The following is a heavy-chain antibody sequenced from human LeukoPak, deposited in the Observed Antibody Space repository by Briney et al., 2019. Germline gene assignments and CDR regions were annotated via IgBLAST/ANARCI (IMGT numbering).Heavy chain of an antibody. D-gene: IGHD4-17*01. J-gene: IGHJ4*02. V-gene: IGHV4-34*01. CDR3: ARVLNGDFDY. CDR2: INHSGST. Sequence: PSETLSLTCTVSGGSISSYYWSWIRQPPGKGLEWIGEINHSGSTNYNPSLKSRVTISVDTSKNQFSLKLSSVTAADTAVYYCARVLNGDFDYWGQGTLVTVSS. CDR1: GGSISSYY.